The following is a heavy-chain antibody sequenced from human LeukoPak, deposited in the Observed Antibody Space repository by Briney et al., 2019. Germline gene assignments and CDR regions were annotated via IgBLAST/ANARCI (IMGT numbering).Heavy chain of an antibody. CDR1: GGSISSGDYY. CDR2: IYYSGST. J-gene: IGHJ4*02. V-gene: IGHV4-30-4*01. Sequence: SETLSLTCTVSGGSISSGDYYWSWIRQPPGKGLEWIGYIYYSGSTYYNPSLRSRVTISVDTSKNQFSLKLSSVTAADTAVYYCARLYSYGYEVVDYWGQGTLVTVSS. CDR3: ARLYSYGYEVVDY. D-gene: IGHD5-18*01.